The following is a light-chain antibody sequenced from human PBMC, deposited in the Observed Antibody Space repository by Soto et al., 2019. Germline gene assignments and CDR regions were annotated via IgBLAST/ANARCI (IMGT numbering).Light chain of an antibody. CDR1: QSVSSNY. Sequence: EVVLTQSPGTLSSSPGERATLSCRASQSVSSNYLAWYQHKPGQAPRLLIYGASDRAAGIPDRFSGGGSGTDFTRTISRLEPEDFAVYYCQQYGGSLSWTFGQGTKVEIK. CDR3: QQYGGSLSWT. J-gene: IGKJ1*01. V-gene: IGKV3-20*01. CDR2: GAS.